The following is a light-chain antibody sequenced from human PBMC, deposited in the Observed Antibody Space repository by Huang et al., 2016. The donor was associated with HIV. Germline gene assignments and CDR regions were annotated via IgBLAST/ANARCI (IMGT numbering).Light chain of an antibody. CDR3: QQYKNWPPEYT. J-gene: IGKJ2*01. V-gene: IGKV3-15*01. CDR2: GAS. Sequence: EIVMTQSPATLSVSPGARAPPSCRASQSINSNVAWYQQKPGQAPRLLIYGASTRATGIPARFSGSGSGTKFTLSISSLQSEDFAVYYCQQYKNWPPEYTFGQGTKLEIK. CDR1: QSINSN.